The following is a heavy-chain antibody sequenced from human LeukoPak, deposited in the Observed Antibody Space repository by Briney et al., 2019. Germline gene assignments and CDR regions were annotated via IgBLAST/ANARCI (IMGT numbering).Heavy chain of an antibody. CDR2: IYYSGST. CDR1: GGSISSYY. CDR3: ARLGISAAATYYFDY. J-gene: IGHJ4*02. V-gene: IGHV4-59*05. D-gene: IGHD6-13*01. Sequence: SETLSLTCTVSGGSISSYYWSWIRQPPGKGLEWIGSIYYSGSTYYNPSLKSRVTLSVDTSKNQFSLKLSSVTAADTAVYYCARLGISAAATYYFDYWGQGTLVTVSS.